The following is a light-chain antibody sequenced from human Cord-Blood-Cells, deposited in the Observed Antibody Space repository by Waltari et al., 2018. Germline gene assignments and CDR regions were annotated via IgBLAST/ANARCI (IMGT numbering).Light chain of an antibody. J-gene: IGKJ4*01. CDR3: QQRSNWPLT. V-gene: IGKV3-11*01. CDR2: DAS. CDR1: QSVSSY. Sequence: EIVLTQSPATLSWSPGERATLSCRASQSVSSYFAWYQQKPGQAPRLLVYDASNRATGIPARFSGSGSGTDFTLTISSLEPEDFAVYYCQQRSNWPLTFGGGTKVEIK.